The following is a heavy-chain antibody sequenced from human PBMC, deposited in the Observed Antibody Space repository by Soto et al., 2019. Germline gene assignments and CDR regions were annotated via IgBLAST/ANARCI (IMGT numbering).Heavy chain of an antibody. D-gene: IGHD2-2*01. CDR1: GGSISSYY. CDR3: ARADLRYWSSTSCLDYYYYMDV. Sequence: QVQLQESGPGLVKPSETLSLTCTVSGGSISSYYWSWIRQPPGKGLEWIGYIYYSGSTNYNPSHKRRVTISVDTSKNQFSLKLSSVTAADTAVYYCARADLRYWSSTSCLDYYYYMDVWGKGTTVTVSS. V-gene: IGHV4-59*08. CDR2: IYYSGST. J-gene: IGHJ6*03.